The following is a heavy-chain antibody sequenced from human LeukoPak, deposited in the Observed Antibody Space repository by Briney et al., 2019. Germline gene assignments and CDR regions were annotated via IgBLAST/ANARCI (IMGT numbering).Heavy chain of an antibody. CDR1: GYTFTGYY. CDR3: AGDTPPWYPQD. CDR2: INPNSGGT. D-gene: IGHD6-13*01. J-gene: IGHJ4*02. Sequence: GASVKVSCKASGYTFTGYYMHWVRQAPGQGLEWMGWINPNSGGTNYAQNFQGRVTMTRDTSISTVYMELSRLRSDDTAVYYCAGDTPPWYPQDWGQGTLVTVSS. V-gene: IGHV1-2*02.